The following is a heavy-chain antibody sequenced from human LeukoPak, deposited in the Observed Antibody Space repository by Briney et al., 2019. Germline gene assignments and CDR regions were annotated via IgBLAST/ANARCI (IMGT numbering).Heavy chain of an antibody. D-gene: IGHD1-1*01. J-gene: IGHJ5*02. Sequence: GASVKVSCKASGYTFTSYDINWVRQATGQGLEWMGWMNPNSGNTGYAQKFQDRVTMTRNTSISTAYMGLSSLRSEDTAAYYCATWRGWEFRFDPWGQGTLVTVSS. CDR3: ATWRGWEFRFDP. CDR1: GYTFTSYD. V-gene: IGHV1-8*01. CDR2: MNPNSGNT.